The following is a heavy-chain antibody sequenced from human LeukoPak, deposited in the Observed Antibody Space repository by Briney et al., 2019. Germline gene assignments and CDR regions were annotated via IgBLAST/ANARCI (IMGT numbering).Heavy chain of an antibody. CDR2: INPTAGST. J-gene: IGHJ6*02. V-gene: IGHV1-46*01. CDR3: ARDLSLRGTMGFYYYGMDV. Sequence: ASVKVSCMTSGYTFTSYYIHWARQAPGQGLEWMGIINPTAGSTNYAQKFQGRVTMTRDTSTSTVYMELSSLRSEDTAVYYCARDLSLRGTMGFYYYGMDVWGQGTTVTVSS. CDR1: GYTFTSYY. D-gene: IGHD3-10*01.